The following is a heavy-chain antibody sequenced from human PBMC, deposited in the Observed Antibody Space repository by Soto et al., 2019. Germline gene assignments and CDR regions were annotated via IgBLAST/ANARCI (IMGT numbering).Heavy chain of an antibody. J-gene: IGHJ4*02. CDR1: GFTFSDYY. D-gene: IGHD3-10*01. Sequence: GGSLRLSCAASGFTFSDYYMSWIRQAPGKGLEWVSYISSSGSTIYYADSVKGRFTISRDNAKNSLYLQMNSLRAEDTAVYYCARDLSQLQWFGEFAQDYWGQGTLVTVSS. CDR3: ARDLSQLQWFGEFAQDY. V-gene: IGHV3-11*01. CDR2: ISSSGSTI.